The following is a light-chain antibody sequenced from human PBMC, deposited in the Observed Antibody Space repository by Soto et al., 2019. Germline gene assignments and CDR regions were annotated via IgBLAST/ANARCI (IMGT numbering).Light chain of an antibody. Sequence: QSGLTQPASLSGSPGQSITISCTGTSSDIGAYDYVSWFQQHPGKAPKLMISEVNNRPSGVSNRFSGSKSGNTAYLTISGLHVEDEADSFCFSFTTTSTHVFGTRTTVTV. CDR2: EVN. J-gene: IGLJ1*01. CDR3: FSFTTTSTHV. V-gene: IGLV2-14*01. CDR1: SSDIGAYDY.